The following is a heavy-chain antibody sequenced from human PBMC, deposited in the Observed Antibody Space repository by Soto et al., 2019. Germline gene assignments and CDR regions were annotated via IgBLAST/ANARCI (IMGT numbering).Heavy chain of an antibody. CDR2: IYYSGTN. J-gene: IGHJ3*02. CDR3: AGASGYDPGAIDI. CDR1: GGSISSYY. Sequence: QVQLQESGPGLVKPSETLSLTCTVSGGSISSYYWSWIRQPPGKGLEWIGYIYYSGTNNYNPSLKSRVTISVDTSKNQFSLKLSSVTAADTAVYYCAGASGYDPGAIDIWGQGTMVTVSS. V-gene: IGHV4-59*08. D-gene: IGHD5-12*01.